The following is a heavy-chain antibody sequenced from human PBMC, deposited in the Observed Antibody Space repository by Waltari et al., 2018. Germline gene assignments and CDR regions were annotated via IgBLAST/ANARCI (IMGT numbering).Heavy chain of an antibody. CDR1: GGSISSYY. CDR3: ASTLRITIFGLVTYNWFDP. V-gene: IGHV4-59*01. CDR2: IYYSGST. Sequence: QVQLQESGPGLVKPSETLSLTCTVSGGSISSYYWSWIRQPPGKGLEWIGYIYYSGSTNYYPSLNSRVTISVDTSKNQFSLRLSSVTAADTAVYYCASTLRITIFGLVTYNWFDPWGQGTLVTVSS. J-gene: IGHJ5*02. D-gene: IGHD3-3*01.